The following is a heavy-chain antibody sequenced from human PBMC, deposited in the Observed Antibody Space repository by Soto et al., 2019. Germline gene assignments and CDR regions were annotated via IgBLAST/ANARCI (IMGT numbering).Heavy chain of an antibody. CDR3: AKFPGYCSGGSCSPLNYYYMDV. J-gene: IGHJ6*03. CDR2: ISGSGGST. D-gene: IGHD2-15*01. V-gene: IGHV3-23*01. Sequence: GGSLRLSCAASGFTFSSYAMSWVRQAPGKGLEWVSAISGSGGSTYYADSVKGRFTISRDNSKNTLYLQMNSLRAEDTAVYYCAKFPGYCSGGSCSPLNYYYMDVWGKGTTVTVSS. CDR1: GFTFSSYA.